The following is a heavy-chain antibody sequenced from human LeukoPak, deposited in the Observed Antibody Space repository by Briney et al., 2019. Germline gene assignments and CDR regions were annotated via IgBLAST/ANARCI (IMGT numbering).Heavy chain of an antibody. CDR2: IKQDGSEK. Sequence: PVGSLRLSCAASGFTLRSYWMSWVRQAPGKGLEWVANIKQDGSEKRYVDSVKGRFTVSRDNGKNSLYLQMNSLRAEDTAVYYCARDADLGATIIGAFDIWGQGTMVTVSS. CDR1: GFTLRSYW. D-gene: IGHD5-24*01. J-gene: IGHJ3*02. CDR3: ARDADLGATIIGAFDI. V-gene: IGHV3-7*01.